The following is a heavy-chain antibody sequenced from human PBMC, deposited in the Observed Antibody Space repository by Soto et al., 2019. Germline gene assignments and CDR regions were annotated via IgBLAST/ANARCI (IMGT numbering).Heavy chain of an antibody. CDR3: AKERWYGRVVATAMDQGY. CDR1: GFTFSSYG. CDR2: ISCDGSNK. D-gene: IGHD2-21*02. J-gene: IGHJ4*02. Sequence: QVQLVESGGGVVQPGRSLRLSCASSGFTFSSYGMHWVRQAPGKGLEWVAVISCDGSNKYYADSVKGRFTISKDNSKNTLYLQMNSLRGEDTAVYYCAKERWYGRVVATAMDQGYWGQGTLVTVSS. V-gene: IGHV3-30*18.